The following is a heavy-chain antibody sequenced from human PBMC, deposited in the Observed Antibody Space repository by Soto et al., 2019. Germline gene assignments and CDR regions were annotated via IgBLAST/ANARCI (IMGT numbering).Heavy chain of an antibody. V-gene: IGHV1-18*04. CDR1: GYTFSNYA. CDR2: ISSYNSNNGDT. J-gene: IGHJ6*02. D-gene: IGHD1-1*01. Sequence: ASVKVSCKTSGYTFSNYAIIWVRQAPGQGLEWMGWISSYNSNNGDTKSAQMLQGRVTMTIDTSATTAYMELRSLRSDDTAVYYCARAELERGEVGYFGMDVWGQGTTVTVSS. CDR3: ARAELERGEVGYFGMDV.